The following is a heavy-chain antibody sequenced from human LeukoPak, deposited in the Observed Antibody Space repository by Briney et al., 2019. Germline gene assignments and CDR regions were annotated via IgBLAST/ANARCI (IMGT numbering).Heavy chain of an antibody. CDR3: ARILIGSGSYGAFDI. CDR2: ISISSTM. Sequence: PGGSLRLFCAASGFTFSSYSMNWVRQAPGKGLEWVSYISISSTMNYADSVKGRFTISRDNAKNSLYLQMNSLRDEDTAVYYCARILIGSGSYGAFDIWGRGTMVTVSS. J-gene: IGHJ3*02. D-gene: IGHD3-10*01. CDR1: GFTFSSYS. V-gene: IGHV3-48*02.